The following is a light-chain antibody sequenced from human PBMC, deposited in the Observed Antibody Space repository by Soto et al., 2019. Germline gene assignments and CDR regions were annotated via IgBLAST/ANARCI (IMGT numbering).Light chain of an antibody. V-gene: IGKV1-5*01. CDR2: DAS. J-gene: IGKJ4*01. Sequence: DFQMTQSPSTLSASVGDRVTITCRASQNIRSRLAWFQQKPGKAPKLLIYDASSLESGVPQRFSGSGSGTEFTLTISSLQPDDFATYYCQQYSSYPSLTFGGGTKVDIK. CDR3: QQYSSYPSLT. CDR1: QNIRSR.